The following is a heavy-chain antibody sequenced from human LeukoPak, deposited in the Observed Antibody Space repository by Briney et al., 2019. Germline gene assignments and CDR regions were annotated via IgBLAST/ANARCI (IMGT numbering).Heavy chain of an antibody. CDR1: GYTFTSYD. CDR3: ARERTPYYYYGMDV. V-gene: IGHV1-18*01. J-gene: IGHJ6*02. CDR2: ISAYNGNT. D-gene: IGHD2-2*01. Sequence: ASVKVSCKASGYTFTSYDISWVRQAPGQGLEWMGWISAYNGNTNYAQKLQGRVTMTTDTSTSTAYMELRSLRSDDTAVYYCARERTPYYYYGMDVWGQGTTVTVSS.